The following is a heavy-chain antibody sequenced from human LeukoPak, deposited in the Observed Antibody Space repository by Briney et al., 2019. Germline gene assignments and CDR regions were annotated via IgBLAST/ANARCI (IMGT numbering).Heavy chain of an antibody. CDR2: INPHNGDT. CDR1: GYTFTSYY. Sequence: ASVKVSCKTSGYTFTSYYIHWVRQAPGQGLGWMGWINPHNGDTNYEQMFQGRVTMTRDTSISTAYMELSSLRSDDTAVYYCARGVYSGWYTHNWLDSWGQGTLVIVSS. J-gene: IGHJ5*01. CDR3: ARGVYSGWYTHNWLDS. D-gene: IGHD6-19*01. V-gene: IGHV1-2*02.